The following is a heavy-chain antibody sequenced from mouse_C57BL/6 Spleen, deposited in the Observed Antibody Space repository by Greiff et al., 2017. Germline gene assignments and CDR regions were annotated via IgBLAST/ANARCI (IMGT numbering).Heavy chain of an antibody. CDR2: INPGSGGT. Sequence: VQLQQSGAELVRPGTSVKVSCKASGYAFTNYLIEWVKQRPGQGLEWIGVINPGSGGTNYNEKFKGKATLTADKSSSTAYMQLSSLTSEDSAVYFCARSYPSFDYWGQGTTLTVSS. J-gene: IGHJ2*01. CDR3: ARSYPSFDY. V-gene: IGHV1-54*01. CDR1: GYAFTNYL.